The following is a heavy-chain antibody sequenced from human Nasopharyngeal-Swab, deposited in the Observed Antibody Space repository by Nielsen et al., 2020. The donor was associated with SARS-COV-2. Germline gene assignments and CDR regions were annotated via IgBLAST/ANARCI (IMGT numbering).Heavy chain of an antibody. D-gene: IGHD1-1*01. J-gene: IGHJ5*02. V-gene: IGHV6-1*01. CDR3: AREWENWKGDWFDP. Sequence: SQTPSLTCSISGDHVSRNSAAWNSIRPSPSRGLEWLGRTYYRSKWYNDYAVSVKSRITINPDTSKNQFSLQLNSVTPEDTAVYYCAREWENWKGDWFDPWGQGTLVTVSS. CDR1: GDHVSRNSAA. CDR2: TYYRSKWYN.